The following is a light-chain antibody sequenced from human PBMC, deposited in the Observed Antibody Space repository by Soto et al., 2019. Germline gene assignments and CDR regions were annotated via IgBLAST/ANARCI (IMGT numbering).Light chain of an antibody. CDR1: QTVYRY. Sequence: EIVLTQSPATLSLSPGERATLSCRASQTVYRYLAWYQQKPGQAPRLLIYDASNRATGIPARFSGSGSGTDFTLTVISVEPEDTAVYYCQQRSDWPITFGQGTRLEIK. CDR2: DAS. J-gene: IGKJ5*01. V-gene: IGKV3-11*01. CDR3: QQRSDWPIT.